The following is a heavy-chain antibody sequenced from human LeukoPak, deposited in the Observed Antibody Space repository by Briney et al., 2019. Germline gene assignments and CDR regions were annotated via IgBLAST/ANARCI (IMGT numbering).Heavy chain of an antibody. CDR2: TISDESIT. V-gene: IGHV3-74*03. J-gene: IGHJ4*02. CDR1: GFTFSSYW. D-gene: IGHD3-16*01. CDR3: ARGGHYAWGSYDY. Sequence: GGSLRLSCAASGFTFSSYWIHWVRQAPGKGLVWVSHTISDESITTYADSVKGRFTISRDNAKNTLFLQMNSLRVEDTAVYYCARGGHYAWGSYDYWGQGTLVTVSS.